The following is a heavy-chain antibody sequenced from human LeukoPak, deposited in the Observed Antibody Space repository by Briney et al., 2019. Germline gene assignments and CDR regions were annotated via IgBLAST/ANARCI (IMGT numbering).Heavy chain of an antibody. CDR3: ARRRMKVFSGSPFDY. D-gene: IGHD1-26*01. CDR1: GGSISSSSYY. Sequence: PSETLSLTCTVSGGSISSSSYYWSWIRQPPRKGLEWIGEINHSGSTNYNPSLKSRVTISVDTSKNQFSLKLSSVTAADTAVYYCARRRMKVFSGSPFDYWGQGTLVTVSS. V-gene: IGHV4-39*07. J-gene: IGHJ4*02. CDR2: INHSGST.